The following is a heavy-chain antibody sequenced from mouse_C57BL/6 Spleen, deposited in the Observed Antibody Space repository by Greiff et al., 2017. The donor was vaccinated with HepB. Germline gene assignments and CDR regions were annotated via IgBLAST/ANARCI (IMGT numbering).Heavy chain of an antibody. CDR2: INPSTGGT. D-gene: IGHD2-4*01. V-gene: IGHV1-42*01. Sequence: VQLKQSGPELVKPGASVKISCKASGYSFTGYYMNWVKQSPEKSLEWIGEINPSTGGTTYNQKFKAKATLTVDKSSSTAYMQLKSLTSEDSAVYYCARRHYDYGWYFDVWGTGTTVTVSS. J-gene: IGHJ1*03. CDR1: GYSFTGYY. CDR3: ARRHYDYGWYFDV.